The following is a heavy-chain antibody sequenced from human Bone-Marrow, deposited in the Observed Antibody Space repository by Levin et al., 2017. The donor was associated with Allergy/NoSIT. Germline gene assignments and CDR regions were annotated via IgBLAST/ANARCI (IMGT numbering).Heavy chain of an antibody. Sequence: GESLKISCQASGDTFSSYDINWVRQASGQGLEWMGWMNPKSGNTVCAQKFQGRVTMTRNTSISTAYMDLSSLRSDDTAVYYCATGQGHLVGPPWGQGTLVTVSS. CDR1: GDTFSSYD. J-gene: IGHJ5*02. CDR2: MNPKSGNT. V-gene: IGHV1-8*01. D-gene: IGHD6-6*01. CDR3: ATGQGHLVGPP.